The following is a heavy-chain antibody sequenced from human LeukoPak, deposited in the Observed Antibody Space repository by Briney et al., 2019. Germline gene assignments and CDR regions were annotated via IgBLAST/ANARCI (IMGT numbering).Heavy chain of an antibody. D-gene: IGHD1-26*01. CDR2: ISGSGGST. Sequence: GGSLRLSCAASGFTFSSYGMHWVRQAPGKGLEWVSAISGSGGSTYYADSVKGRFTISRDNSKNTLYLQMNSLRAEDTAVYYCAKLQIVGATPFDYWGQGTLVTVSS. CDR1: GFTFSSYG. CDR3: AKLQIVGATPFDY. J-gene: IGHJ4*02. V-gene: IGHV3-23*01.